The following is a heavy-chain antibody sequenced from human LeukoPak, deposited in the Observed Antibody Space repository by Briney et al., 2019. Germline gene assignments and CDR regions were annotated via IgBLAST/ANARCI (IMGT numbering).Heavy chain of an antibody. J-gene: IGHJ4*02. D-gene: IGHD3-16*01. CDR2: INHSGST. CDR1: GGSFSGYY. V-gene: IGHV4-34*01. CDR3: ARGIRVSWGY. Sequence: SETLSLTCAVYGGSFSGYYWSWIRQPPGKGLERIGEINHSGSTNYNPSLKSRVTISVDTSKNQFSLKLSSMTAADTAVYYCARGIRVSWGYWGQGTLVTVSS.